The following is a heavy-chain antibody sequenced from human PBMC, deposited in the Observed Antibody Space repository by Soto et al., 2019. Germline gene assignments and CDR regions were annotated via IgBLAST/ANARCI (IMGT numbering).Heavy chain of an antibody. CDR2: ITTGGERT. V-gene: IGHV3-23*01. CDR3: AQNGGSGTFYAFDY. CDR1: GFTFSSYA. D-gene: IGHD3-10*01. J-gene: IGHJ4*02. Sequence: GGSLRLSCAASGFTFSSYAMSWVRQAPGKELAWVSAITTGGERTFYADSVKGRFTISRDNSKNTLYLHMHSLRAEDTAVYFCAQNGGSGTFYAFDYWGQGTQVTVSS.